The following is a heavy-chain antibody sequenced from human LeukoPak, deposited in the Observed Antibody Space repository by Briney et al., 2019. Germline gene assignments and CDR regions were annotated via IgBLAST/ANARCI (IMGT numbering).Heavy chain of an antibody. D-gene: IGHD6-6*01. Sequence: ASVKVSCKASGYTFTGYYMHWVRQAPGQGLEWMGWINPNSGGTNYAQKFQGRVTMTRDTSISTAYMELSRLRSDDTAVYYCARISSSIAARPRRFDYWGQGPLVTVSS. V-gene: IGHV1-2*02. CDR2: INPNSGGT. CDR1: GYTFTGYY. CDR3: ARISSSIAARPRRFDY. J-gene: IGHJ4*02.